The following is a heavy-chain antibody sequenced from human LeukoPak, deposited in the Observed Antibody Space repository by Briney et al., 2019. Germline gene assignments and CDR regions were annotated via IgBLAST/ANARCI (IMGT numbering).Heavy chain of an antibody. CDR2: INYSGST. Sequence: SETLSLTCSVSGDSIRSGSYYWGWIRQPPGKGLEWIGIINYSGSTYHNPSLKSRVTISVDTSKNQFSLKLSSMTAADTAVYYCAKIYGDYDLNWFDPWGQGTLVTVSS. D-gene: IGHD4-17*01. V-gene: IGHV4-39*07. CDR3: AKIYGDYDLNWFDP. J-gene: IGHJ5*02. CDR1: GDSIRSGSYY.